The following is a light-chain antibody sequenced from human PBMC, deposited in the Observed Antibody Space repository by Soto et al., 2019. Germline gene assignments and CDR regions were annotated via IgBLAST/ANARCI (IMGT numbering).Light chain of an antibody. Sequence: EIVLTQSPGTLSLSPGERATLSCRASQSVSSSYLAWYQQKPGQAPRLLIFGASSRATGIPDRFSGSGSGTDFTLTVSRLEPEDVAVYYCQQYGTSPWTFGQGTEVEIK. CDR2: GAS. CDR1: QSVSSSY. V-gene: IGKV3-20*01. CDR3: QQYGTSPWT. J-gene: IGKJ1*01.